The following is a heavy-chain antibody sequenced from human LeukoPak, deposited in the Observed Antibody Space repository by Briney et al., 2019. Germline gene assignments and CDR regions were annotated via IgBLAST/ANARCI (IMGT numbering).Heavy chain of an antibody. J-gene: IGHJ4*02. CDR3: ARYVPVKTGPTRASFDY. D-gene: IGHD1-1*01. CDR2: INQSGAT. Sequence: SETLSLTCSVYGGSFNDYDGSWVRQAPGRGLQWIGEINQSGATNCDPSLKSRVTMSIDTSKSQFSLSLRSVTAADTAVYFCARYVPVKTGPTRASFDYWGQGILVSVSS. V-gene: IGHV4-34*01. CDR1: GGSFNDYD.